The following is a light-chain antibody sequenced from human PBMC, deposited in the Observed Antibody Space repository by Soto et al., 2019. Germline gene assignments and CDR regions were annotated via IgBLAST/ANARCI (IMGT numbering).Light chain of an antibody. Sequence: EIVMTQSPATLSVSPGERATLSCRASQSVSSNLAWYQQKPGQAPRLLIYGASTRATGIPARFSGSGSGTEFTLTISSLRSKVFAVYYCQKYNNGPPSFGGGTRGKIK. CDR2: GAS. CDR3: QKYNNGPPS. J-gene: IGKJ4*01. CDR1: QSVSSN. V-gene: IGKV3-15*01.